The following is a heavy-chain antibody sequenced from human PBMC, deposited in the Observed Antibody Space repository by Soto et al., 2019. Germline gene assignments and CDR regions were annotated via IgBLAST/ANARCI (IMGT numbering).Heavy chain of an antibody. D-gene: IGHD2-15*01. Sequence: RHSPRQGLEWVGWISAYNRNTNYAQKLQGRVTMTTDTSTSRPSLELRSLRSDDTAVYHCARDGQSRSGASCYQTHNCFAPWGQGPLVTVSS. V-gene: IGHV1-18*01. CDR2: ISAYNRNT. CDR3: ARDGQSRSGASCYQTHNCFAP. J-gene: IGHJ5*02.